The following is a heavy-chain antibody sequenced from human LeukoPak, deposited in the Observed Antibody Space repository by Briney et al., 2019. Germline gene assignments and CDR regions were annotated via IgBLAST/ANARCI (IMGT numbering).Heavy chain of an antibody. J-gene: IGHJ6*03. D-gene: IGHD1-26*01. Sequence: RPSETLSLTCTVSGGSISSYYWSWIRQPPGKGLEWIGYIYYSGSTNYNPSLKSRVTISVDTSKNQFSLKLSSVTAADTAVYYCARAGEATDYYYYYMDVWGKGTTVTVSS. V-gene: IGHV4-59*01. CDR2: IYYSGST. CDR1: GGSISSYY. CDR3: ARAGEATDYYYYYMDV.